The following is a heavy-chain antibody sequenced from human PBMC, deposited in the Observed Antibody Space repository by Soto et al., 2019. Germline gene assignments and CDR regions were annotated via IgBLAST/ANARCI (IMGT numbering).Heavy chain of an antibody. J-gene: IGHJ4*02. D-gene: IGHD2-15*01. CDR2: IIPILGIA. Sequence: QVQLVQSGAEVKKPGSSVKVSCKASGGTFSSYTISWVRQAPGQGLEWMGRIIPILGIANYAQQFQGRVTITADKSTSTDYMELSSLRSEDTAVYYCARARKYCSGGSCYSGTFDYWGQGTLVTVSS. CDR1: GGTFSSYT. CDR3: ARARKYCSGGSCYSGTFDY. V-gene: IGHV1-69*02.